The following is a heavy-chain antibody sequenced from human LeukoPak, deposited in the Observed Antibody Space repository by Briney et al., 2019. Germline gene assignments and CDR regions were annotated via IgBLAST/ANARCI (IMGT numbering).Heavy chain of an antibody. CDR2: IYYSGST. J-gene: IGHJ6*03. CDR1: GGSISSYY. D-gene: IGHD3-3*01. Sequence: PSETLSLTCTVSGGSISSYYWSWVRQIPGKGVENIAFIYYSGSTKYKACLESGGTISLDTSKNQISLKLSSVTAADTAVYYCVRQGYHDFWSGLTHYYYYYMHVWGKGTAVTVSS. CDR3: VRQGYHDFWSGLTHYYYYYMHV. V-gene: IGHV4-59*08.